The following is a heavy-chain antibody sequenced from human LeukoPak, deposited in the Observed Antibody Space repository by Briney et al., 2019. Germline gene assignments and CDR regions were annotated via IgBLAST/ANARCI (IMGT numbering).Heavy chain of an antibody. D-gene: IGHD5-18*01. CDR2: ISWNSGSI. CDR1: GFTFDDYA. Sequence: QPGGSRRLSWAASGFTFDDYAMHWVRHAPGKGLEWVSGISWNSGSIGYADSVKGRFTISRDNAKNSLYLQMNSLRAEDTALYYCARVGLWRTRYYYYGMDVWGQGTTVTVSS. J-gene: IGHJ6*02. V-gene: IGHV3-9*01. CDR3: ARVGLWRTRYYYYGMDV.